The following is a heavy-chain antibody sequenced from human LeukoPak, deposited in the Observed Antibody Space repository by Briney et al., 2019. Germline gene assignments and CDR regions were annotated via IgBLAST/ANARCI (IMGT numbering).Heavy chain of an antibody. J-gene: IGHJ3*02. Sequence: PSETLSLTCTVSGGSISSYYWSWIRQPPGKAPERIGYIYYSGSTNYNPSLKSRVTISVDTSKNQFSLKLSSVTAADTAVYYCARRPFDFWSGNDAFDIWGQGTMVTVSS. CDR2: IYYSGST. CDR3: ARRPFDFWSGNDAFDI. V-gene: IGHV4-59*08. CDR1: GGSISSYY. D-gene: IGHD3-3*01.